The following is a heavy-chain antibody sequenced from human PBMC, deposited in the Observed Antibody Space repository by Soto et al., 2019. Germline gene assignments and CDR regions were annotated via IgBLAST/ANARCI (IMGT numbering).Heavy chain of an antibody. D-gene: IGHD6-6*01. CDR2: TSSSGGAT. V-gene: IGHV3-23*01. J-gene: IGHJ4*02. Sequence: SLRLSCAASGFTFSDYAMTWVRQGPGKGLEWISSTSSSGGATYYADSVKDRFTISRDNSKNTVYLQMNSLKAEDTAVYYCTKGPSRAYSGSSRYSDSWGQGALVTVSS. CDR3: TKGPSRAYSGSSRYSDS. CDR1: GFTFSDYA.